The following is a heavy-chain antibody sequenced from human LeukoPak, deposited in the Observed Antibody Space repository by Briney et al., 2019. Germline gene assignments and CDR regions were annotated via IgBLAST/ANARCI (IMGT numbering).Heavy chain of an antibody. J-gene: IGHJ5*02. Sequence: ASVKVSCKASGYTFASYGISWVRQAPGQGLEWMGWISAYNGNTNYAQKLQGRVTMTTDTSTSTAYMELRSLRSDDTAVYYCAREPLPYCSSTSCHGFGFDPWGQGTLVTVSS. CDR2: ISAYNGNT. CDR1: GYTFASYG. D-gene: IGHD2-2*01. V-gene: IGHV1-18*01. CDR3: AREPLPYCSSTSCHGFGFDP.